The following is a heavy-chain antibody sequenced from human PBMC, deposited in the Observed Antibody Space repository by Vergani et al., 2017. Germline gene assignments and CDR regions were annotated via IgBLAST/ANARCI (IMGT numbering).Heavy chain of an antibody. Sequence: EVQLVQSGGALVQPGGSLRLSCAASGFIFSDHYMDWVRQAPGKGLEWVSSISGNNDDVYYADSVKGRFTISRDNAKNSLYLDMSSLRAEDTAVYYCVRDVRVSRTWGQGTLVAVSS. CDR1: GFIFSDHY. CDR3: VRDVRVSRT. CDR2: ISGNNDDV. V-gene: IGHV3-21*02. J-gene: IGHJ3*01.